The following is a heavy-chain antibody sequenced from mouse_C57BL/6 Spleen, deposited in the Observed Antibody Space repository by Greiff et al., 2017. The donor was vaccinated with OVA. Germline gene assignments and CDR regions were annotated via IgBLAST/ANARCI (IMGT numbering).Heavy chain of an antibody. CDR3: ARSGGSYAMDY. D-gene: IGHD3-2*02. CDR1: GYTFTSYW. Sequence: QVQLQQPGAELVMPGASVKLSCKASGYTFTSYWMHWVKQRPGQGLEWIGELDPSDSYTNYNQKFTGKSTLTVDKSSSTAYMQLSSLTSEDSAVYYCARSGGSYAMDYWGQGTSVTVAS. CDR2: LDPSDSYT. J-gene: IGHJ4*01. V-gene: IGHV1-69*01.